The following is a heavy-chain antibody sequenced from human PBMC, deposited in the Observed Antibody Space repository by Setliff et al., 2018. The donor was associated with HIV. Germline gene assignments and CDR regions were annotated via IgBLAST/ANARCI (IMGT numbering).Heavy chain of an antibody. CDR3: ARVGTTVTTRETYKWFDP. CDR1: GAPFSGFH. Sequence: ETLSLTCAVYGAPFSGFHWGWIRQPPGKGLEWIGEINHSGSTNYNPSLNSRVTISVDTSKNQFSLKVSSVTAADTAVYYCARVGTTVTTRETYKWFDPWGQGTLVTVTS. CDR2: INHSGST. V-gene: IGHV4-34*01. J-gene: IGHJ5*02. D-gene: IGHD4-17*01.